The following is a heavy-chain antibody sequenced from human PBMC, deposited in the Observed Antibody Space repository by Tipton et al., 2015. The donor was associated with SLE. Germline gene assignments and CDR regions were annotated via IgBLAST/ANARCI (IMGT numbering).Heavy chain of an antibody. D-gene: IGHD3-10*01. V-gene: IGHV3-30*02. J-gene: IGHJ4*02. CDR1: GITFSSPG. CDR3: ARGSYSLDY. CDR2: IRHDGSNK. Sequence: SGITFSSPGMHWVRQAPGKGLEWVAFIRHDGSNKYYADFVKGRFTISRDNSKNTVSLQMNTLGAEDTAVYYCARGSYSLDYWGQGTLVTVSS.